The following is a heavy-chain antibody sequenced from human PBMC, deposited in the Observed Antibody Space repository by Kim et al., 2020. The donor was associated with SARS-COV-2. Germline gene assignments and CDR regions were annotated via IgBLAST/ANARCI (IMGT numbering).Heavy chain of an antibody. CDR1: GYTFTSQG. CDR2: ISPLNGKT. Sequence: ASVKVSCKASGYTFTSQGITWVRQAPGQGPEWMGWISPLNGKTKFAQKFEGRVVMTRETSTTTVEMELRSLTSDDTAVYYCAREGGITRGLDVWGQGTPV. D-gene: IGHD1-7*01. V-gene: IGHV1-18*01. J-gene: IGHJ6*01. CDR3: AREGGITRGLDV.